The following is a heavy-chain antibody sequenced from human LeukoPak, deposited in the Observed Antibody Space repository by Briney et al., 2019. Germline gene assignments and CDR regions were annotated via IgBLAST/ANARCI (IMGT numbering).Heavy chain of an antibody. CDR2: ISYDGSNK. D-gene: IGHD4-17*01. J-gene: IGHJ4*02. V-gene: IGHV3-30*18. Sequence: GGSLRLSCAASGFTFSSYGMHWVRQAPGKGLEWVAVISYDGSNKYYADSVKGRFTISRDNSKNTPYLQMNSLRAEDTAVYYCAKVNGDYAFFDYWGQGTLVTVSS. CDR1: GFTFSSYG. CDR3: AKVNGDYAFFDY.